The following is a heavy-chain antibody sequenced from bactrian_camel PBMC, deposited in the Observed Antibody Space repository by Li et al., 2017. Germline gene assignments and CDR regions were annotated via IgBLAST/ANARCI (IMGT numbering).Heavy chain of an antibody. V-gene: IGHV3S1*01. CDR2: IDTGDGST. CDR1: GYTFNTYS. D-gene: IGHD3*01. J-gene: IGHJ4*01. CDR3: AAAKGLPDLLRGGYLSARSYNY. Sequence: HVQLVKSGGGSVQAGGSLRLSCATSGYTFNTYSWFRQAPGEEREGVAAIDTGDGSTYYLNSVEGRFTISHDDAKNTLYLQMNSLKPEDTAIYYCAAAKGLPDLLRGGYLSARSYNYWGRGTQVTVS.